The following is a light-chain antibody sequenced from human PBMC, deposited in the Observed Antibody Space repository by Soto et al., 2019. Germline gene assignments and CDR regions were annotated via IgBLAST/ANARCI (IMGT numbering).Light chain of an antibody. CDR1: SSDVGAYDY. Sequence: QSALAQPPSASGSPGQSVTISCTGTSSDVGAYDYVSWYQQHPGKAPKLVISEVTERPSGVPERFSGSKSGNPASLTVSGLQAEDEADYYCASYAGNNNFVLFGGGTKLPVL. CDR2: EVT. J-gene: IGLJ2*01. CDR3: ASYAGNNNFVL. V-gene: IGLV2-8*01.